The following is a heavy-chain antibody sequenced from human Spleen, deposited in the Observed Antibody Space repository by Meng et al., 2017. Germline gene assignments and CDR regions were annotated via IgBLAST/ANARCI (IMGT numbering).Heavy chain of an antibody. CDR3: ARDFGDYAWMVGKY. J-gene: IGHJ4*02. CDR2: ISYDGGHK. V-gene: IGHV3-30*16. Sequence: LVESGGCVVPPGRSLRLSCAASVFTFSTYALHWVRQASGKGLEWLAVISYDGGHKYYADSVKGRFTISRDNAKNTLYLQMNSLRADDTALYYCARDFGDYAWMVGKYWGQGTLVTVSS. D-gene: IGHD4-17*01. CDR1: VFTFSTYA.